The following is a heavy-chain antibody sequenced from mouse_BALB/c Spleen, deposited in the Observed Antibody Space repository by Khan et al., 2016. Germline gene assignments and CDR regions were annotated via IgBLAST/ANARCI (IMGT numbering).Heavy chain of an antibody. CDR3: ARGENAMDY. V-gene: IGHV5-6-5*01. Sequence: EVELVESGGGLVKPGGSLKLSCAASGFTFSSYAMSWVRQTPEKRLHWVASISSGGSTYYPDSVKGRFTISRDNARNILYLQMSSLRSEDTAMYYCARGENAMDYWGQGTSVTVSS. CDR2: ISSGGST. CDR1: GFTFSSYA. J-gene: IGHJ4*01.